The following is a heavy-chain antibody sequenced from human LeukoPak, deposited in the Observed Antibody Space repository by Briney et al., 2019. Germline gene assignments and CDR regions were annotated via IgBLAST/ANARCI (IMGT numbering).Heavy chain of an antibody. CDR2: ISYDGSNK. Sequence: SLRLSCAASGFTFSSYGMHWVRQAPGKGLEWVAVISYDGSNKYYADSVKGRFTISRDNSKNTLYLQMNSLRAEDTAVYYCAASWYGHRFDYWGQGTLVTVSS. J-gene: IGHJ4*02. V-gene: IGHV3-30*03. D-gene: IGHD6-13*01. CDR1: GFTFSSYG. CDR3: AASWYGHRFDY.